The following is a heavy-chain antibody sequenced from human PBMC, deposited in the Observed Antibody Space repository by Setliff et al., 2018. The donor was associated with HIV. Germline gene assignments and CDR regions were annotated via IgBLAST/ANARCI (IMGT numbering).Heavy chain of an antibody. V-gene: IGHV3-66*01. CDR1: GLSVGDNY. D-gene: IGHD3-10*01. Sequence: GGSLRLSCVASGLSVGDNYVAWVRLAPGRGLEWVSVIYPGGASFYSDSVKGRFIISRDISANRVYLKMNSLRDDDTAMYYCARDRVISVRGVLRSTFDPWGRGTRVTVS. CDR2: IYPGGAS. CDR3: ARDRVISVRGVLRSTFDP. J-gene: IGHJ5*02.